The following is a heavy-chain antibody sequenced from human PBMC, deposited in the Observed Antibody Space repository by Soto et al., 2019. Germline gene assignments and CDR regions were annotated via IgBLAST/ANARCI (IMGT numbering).Heavy chain of an antibody. V-gene: IGHV4-4*02. J-gene: IGHJ4*02. CDR1: GDSISSDKW. D-gene: IGHD6-13*01. CDR3: ARGERQQQRDY. CDR2: IYHSGST. Sequence: PSETLSLTCAVSGDSISSDKWWSWVRQPPGKGLEWIGEIYHSGSTNYNPSLKSRDIISVDKSKNQFSLKLNSVTDADTAVYYCARGERQQQRDYWGQGTLVTVSS.